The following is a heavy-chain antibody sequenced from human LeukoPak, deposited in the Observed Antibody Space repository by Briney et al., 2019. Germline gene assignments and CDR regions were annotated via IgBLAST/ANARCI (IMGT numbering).Heavy chain of an antibody. J-gene: IGHJ4*02. CDR3: ARASYDFWSGNFDY. CDR2: ISAYNGNT. D-gene: IGHD3-3*01. CDR1: GGTFSSYA. Sequence: ASVKVSCKASGGTFSSYAISWVRQAPGQGLEWMGWISAYNGNTNYAQKLQGRVTMTTDTSTSTAYMELRSLRSDDTAVYYCARASYDFWSGNFDYWGQGTLVTVSS. V-gene: IGHV1-18*01.